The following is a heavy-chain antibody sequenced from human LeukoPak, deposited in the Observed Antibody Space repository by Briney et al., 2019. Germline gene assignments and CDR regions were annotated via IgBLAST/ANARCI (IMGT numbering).Heavy chain of an antibody. CDR3: ARGQDDRSGTFDY. D-gene: IGHD3-22*01. J-gene: IGHJ4*02. V-gene: IGHV4-61*01. Sequence: PSGTLSLTCTVSGDSVSSGSYYLSWIRQPPGKGLDWIAYMSPSGTTNCNPSLKSRVTTSVDTSRTQFSLRLSSVTAAGTAVYYCARGQDDRSGTFDYWGQGTLVTVSS. CDR2: MSPSGTT. CDR1: GDSVSSGSYY.